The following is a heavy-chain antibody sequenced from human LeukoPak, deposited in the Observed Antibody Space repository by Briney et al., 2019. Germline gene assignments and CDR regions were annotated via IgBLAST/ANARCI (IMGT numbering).Heavy chain of an antibody. CDR2: IIPIFGTA. CDR1: GGTFSSYA. Sequence: SVKVSCKASGGTFSSYAISWVRQAPGQGLEWMGGIIPIFGTANYAQKFQGGVTITADESTSTAYMELSSLRSGDTAVYYCARDILAAGYYFDYWGQGTLVTVSS. V-gene: IGHV1-69*13. J-gene: IGHJ4*02. CDR3: ARDILAAGYYFDY. D-gene: IGHD6-13*01.